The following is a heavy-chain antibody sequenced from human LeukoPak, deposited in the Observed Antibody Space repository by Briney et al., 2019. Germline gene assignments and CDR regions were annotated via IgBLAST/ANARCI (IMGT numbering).Heavy chain of an antibody. CDR3: ARGSAEFDY. CDR2: IYYSGST. J-gene: IGHJ4*02. D-gene: IGHD6-13*01. CDR1: GGSISSSSYY. V-gene: IGHV4-39*06. Sequence: PSETLSLTCTVSGGSISSSSYYWGWIRQPPGKGLEWIGSIYYSGSTYYNPSLKSRVTISVDTSKNQFPLKLSSVTAADTAVYYCARGSAEFDYWGQGSVVTVSS.